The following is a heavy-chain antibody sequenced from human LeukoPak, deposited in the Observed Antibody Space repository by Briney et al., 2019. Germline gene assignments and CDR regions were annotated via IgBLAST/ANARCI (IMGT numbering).Heavy chain of an antibody. CDR3: ARVQDDFWSGGYFDY. J-gene: IGHJ4*02. D-gene: IGHD3-3*01. V-gene: IGHV4-61*02. CDR2: IYTSGST. CDR1: GGSISSGSYY. Sequence: SQTLSLTCTVSGGSISSGSYYWSWIRQPAGKGLEWIGRIYTSGSTNYNPSLKSRVTISVDTSKNQFSLKLSFVTAADTAVYYCARVQDDFWSGGYFDYWGQGTLVTVSS.